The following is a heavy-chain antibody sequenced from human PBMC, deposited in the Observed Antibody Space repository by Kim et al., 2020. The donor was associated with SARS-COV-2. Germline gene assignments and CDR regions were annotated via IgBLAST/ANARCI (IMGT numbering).Heavy chain of an antibody. V-gene: IGHV3-30*04. CDR1: GFTFSSYA. D-gene: IGHD6-13*01. J-gene: IGHJ4*02. Sequence: GGSLRLSCAASGFTFSSYAMHWVRQAPGKGLEWVAVISYDGINKYYVDSVKGRFTISRDNSKNTLYVQMNSLRAEDTAVYYCAREGRIAAAGTPDYWGQGTLVTVSS. CDR3: AREGRIAAAGTPDY. CDR2: ISYDGINK.